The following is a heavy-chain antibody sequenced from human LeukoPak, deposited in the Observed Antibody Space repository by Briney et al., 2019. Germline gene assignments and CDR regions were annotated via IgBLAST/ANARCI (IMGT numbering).Heavy chain of an antibody. Sequence: GGSLRLSCAASGFTFSSYWMHWVRQAPGKGLVWVSRIKSDGSITTYADSVKGRFTISRDNAKNTLYLQMNSLRAEDTAVYYCARVGYDFWSGYYTGVGLDYYYYMDVWGKGTTVTVSS. CDR2: IKSDGSIT. CDR1: GFTFSSYW. J-gene: IGHJ6*03. CDR3: ARVGYDFWSGYYTGVGLDYYYYMDV. D-gene: IGHD3-3*01. V-gene: IGHV3-74*01.